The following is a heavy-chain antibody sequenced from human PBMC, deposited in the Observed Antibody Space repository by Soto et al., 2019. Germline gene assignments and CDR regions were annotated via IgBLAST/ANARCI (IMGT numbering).Heavy chain of an antibody. V-gene: IGHV1-18*01. Sequence: QVQLVQSASEVMKPGASVKVSCKASGYTFIRYGITWVRQAPGQRLEWMGWISPYNDHTIYAQKLQGRVTMTADTTTRRVYMQLRSLKSDDTAVYCCARGGYYDNVWGKLSHYGLDVWGQGTSVTVSS. CDR3: ARGGYYDNVWGKLSHYGLDV. D-gene: IGHD3-16*01. CDR2: ISPYNDHT. CDR1: GYTFIRYG. J-gene: IGHJ6*02.